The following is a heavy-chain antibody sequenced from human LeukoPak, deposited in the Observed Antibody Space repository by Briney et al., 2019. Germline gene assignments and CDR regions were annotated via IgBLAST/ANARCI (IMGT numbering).Heavy chain of an antibody. CDR2: IRYDGSSK. D-gene: IGHD6-13*01. CDR1: GFTFSSYG. V-gene: IGHV3-30*02. CDR3: AKGYSSYFDY. J-gene: IGHJ4*03. Sequence: GGSLRLSCAASGFTFSSYGMHWVRQAPGKGLEWVAFIRYDGSSKYYADSVKGRFTISRDNSKNTLYLQMNSLRAEDTAVYYCAKGYSSYFDYWGQGTLVTVSS.